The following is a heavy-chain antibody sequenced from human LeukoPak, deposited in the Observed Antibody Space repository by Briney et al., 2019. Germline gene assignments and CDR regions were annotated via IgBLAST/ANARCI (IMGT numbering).Heavy chain of an antibody. CDR1: GYSISSGYY. Sequence: PSETLSLTCTVSGYSISSGYYWGWIRQPPGKGLEWIGSIYHSGSTYYNPSLKSRVTISVDTSKNQFSLKLSSVTAADTAVYYCARVVYRRGYFDYWGQGTLVTVSS. J-gene: IGHJ4*02. V-gene: IGHV4-38-2*02. CDR2: IYHSGST. D-gene: IGHD1-14*01. CDR3: ARVVYRRGYFDY.